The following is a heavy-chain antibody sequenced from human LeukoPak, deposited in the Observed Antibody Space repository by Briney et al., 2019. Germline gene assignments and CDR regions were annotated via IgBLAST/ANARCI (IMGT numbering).Heavy chain of an antibody. J-gene: IGHJ4*02. CDR1: GYTFTGYH. CDR2: INPKSGGT. D-gene: IGHD6-6*01. CDR3: ASGGSSNRQVVLDCSDY. V-gene: IGHV1-2*02. Sequence: ASVKVSCKASGYTFTGYHLHWVRQAPGQGLEWMGWINPKSGGTNYAQKFLGRVTMTRDTSISTAYMELSRLRSDDTAVYYCASGGSSNRQVVLDCSDYWGQGTLVTVSS.